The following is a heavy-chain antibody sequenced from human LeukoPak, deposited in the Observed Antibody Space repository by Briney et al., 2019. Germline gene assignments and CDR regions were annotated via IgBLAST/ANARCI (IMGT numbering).Heavy chain of an antibody. CDR2: IYYSGST. V-gene: IGHV4-39*01. D-gene: IGHD3-22*01. CDR3: ARPYYSSGGYIAY. Sequence: PSETLSLTCTVAGGSINSSSYYWGWIRQPPGKGLEWIGSIYYSGSTYYNPSLKSRVTISVDTSKNQFSLKLSSVTAADTAVYYCARPYYSSGGYIAYWGQGTLVTVSS. J-gene: IGHJ4*02. CDR1: GGSINSSSYY.